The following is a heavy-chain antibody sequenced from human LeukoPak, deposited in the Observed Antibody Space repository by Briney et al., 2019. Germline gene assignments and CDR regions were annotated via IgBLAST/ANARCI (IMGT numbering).Heavy chain of an antibody. Sequence: PGGSLRLSCAASGFTFDDYAMHWVRQAPGKGLEWVSGISWNSGSIGYADSVKGRFTISRDNAKNSLYLQMNSLRAEDTALYYCAKDNWSGYHGADGMDVWGQGTTVTVSS. CDR1: GFTFDDYA. D-gene: IGHD3-3*01. J-gene: IGHJ6*02. CDR3: AKDNWSGYHGADGMDV. CDR2: ISWNSGSI. V-gene: IGHV3-9*01.